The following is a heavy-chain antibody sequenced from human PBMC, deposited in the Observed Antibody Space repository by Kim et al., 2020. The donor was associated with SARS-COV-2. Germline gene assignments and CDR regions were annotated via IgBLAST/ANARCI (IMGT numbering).Heavy chain of an antibody. J-gene: IGHJ6*02. CDR1: GFTISSYE. CDR3: ARDDEAYCGGDCYPYYCYYYGMDV. V-gene: IGHV3-48*03. Sequence: GGSLRLSCAASGFTISSYEMNWVRQAPGKGLEWVSYISSSGSNIYYADSVKGRFTISRDNAKNSLYLQMNSLRAEDTAVYYCARDDEAYCGGDCYPYYCYYYGMDVWGQGTTVTVSS. D-gene: IGHD2-21*02. CDR2: ISSSGSNI.